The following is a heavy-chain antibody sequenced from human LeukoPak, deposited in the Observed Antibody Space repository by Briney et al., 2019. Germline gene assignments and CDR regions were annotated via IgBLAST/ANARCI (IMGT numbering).Heavy chain of an antibody. J-gene: IGHJ4*02. V-gene: IGHV3-7*01. CDR2: IQQDGSEK. Sequence: PGGSLRLSCAASGFTFKGYWMSWVRQAPGKGLEWVANIQQDGSEKKYVDSVEGRFTISRDNAKNSLYLQMDSLRAEDTAVYYCVRLRYTYGKNFDCWGQGTLVTVSS. CDR3: VRLRYTYGKNFDC. D-gene: IGHD5-18*01. CDR1: GFTFKGYW.